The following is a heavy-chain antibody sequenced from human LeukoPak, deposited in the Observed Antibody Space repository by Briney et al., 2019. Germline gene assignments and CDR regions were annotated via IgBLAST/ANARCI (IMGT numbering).Heavy chain of an antibody. CDR2: IIPMFGTA. Sequence: GASVKVSCKASGGTLGSYAISWVRQAPGQGLEWMGGIIPMFGTASYAQKFQGRVTITADESTSTAYMELSSLTSEDTAVYYCAREVHRDLRSDDILTGYRFGRGMDVWGKGTTVTVSS. CDR3: AREVHRDLRSDDILTGYRFGRGMDV. D-gene: IGHD3-9*01. V-gene: IGHV1-69*13. CDR1: GGTLGSYA. J-gene: IGHJ6*04.